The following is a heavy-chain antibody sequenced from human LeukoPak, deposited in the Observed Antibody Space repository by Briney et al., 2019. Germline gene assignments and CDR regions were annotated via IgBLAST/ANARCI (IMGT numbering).Heavy chain of an antibody. CDR2: INPSGGST. J-gene: IGHJ4*02. D-gene: IGHD2-15*01. V-gene: IGHV1-46*01. Sequence: ASVKVSCKASGYTFTSYYMHWVRQAPGQGLEWMGIINPSGGSTSYAQKFQGRVTMTRDMSTSTVYMELSSLRSEDTAVYYCARVSVGYCSGGSCYRVFDYWGQGTLVTVSS. CDR3: ARVSVGYCSGGSCYRVFDY. CDR1: GYTFTSYY.